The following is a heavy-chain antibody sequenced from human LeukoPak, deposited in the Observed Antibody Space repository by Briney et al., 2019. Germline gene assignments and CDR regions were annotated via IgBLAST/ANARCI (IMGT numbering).Heavy chain of an antibody. CDR1: GFTFPSDS. Sequence: GESLRLSCTASGFTFPSDSMNRVRPAPGKLLELVSYISSSSSTIYYADSVKGRFTISRGNAKNSLYLQMNSLRSGDTAVYFFFQAEDGIRVMNWFDPWGQGTLVTVSS. CDR2: ISSSSSTI. J-gene: IGHJ5*02. D-gene: IGHD3-16*01. CDR3: FQAEDGIRVMNWFDP. V-gene: IGHV3-48*01.